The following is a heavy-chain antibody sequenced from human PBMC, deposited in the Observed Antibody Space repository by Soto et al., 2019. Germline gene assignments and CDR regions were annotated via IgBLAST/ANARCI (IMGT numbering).Heavy chain of an antibody. J-gene: IGHJ6*02. V-gene: IGHV1-18*01. Sequence: QVQLVQSGGEVKKPGASVKLSCPASGYTFTSYGISWVRQAPGQGLEWMGWISAYNGKTNYAQNVQGRVTMTTDTSTRTAYMDLRSLRSDDTAVDYCAIGGDVNYYHGMDVWGQGTTVTVSS. CDR2: ISAYNGKT. CDR1: GYTFTSYG. D-gene: IGHD5-12*01. CDR3: AIGGDVNYYHGMDV.